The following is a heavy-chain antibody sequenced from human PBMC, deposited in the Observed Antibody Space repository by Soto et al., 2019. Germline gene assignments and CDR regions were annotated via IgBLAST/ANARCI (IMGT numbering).Heavy chain of an antibody. V-gene: IGHV4-4*07. CDR2: IYTSGST. CDR1: GGSISSYY. J-gene: IGHJ4*02. D-gene: IGHD6-19*01. Sequence: QVQLQESGPGLVKPSETLSLTCTVSGGSISSYYWSWIRQPAAKGLEWIGRIYTSGSTNYNPSLTSRVTMSVDRFKNRFSLTLSSVTAADTAVYYCARESIAVAGIFDYWGQGTLVTVSS. CDR3: ARESIAVAGIFDY.